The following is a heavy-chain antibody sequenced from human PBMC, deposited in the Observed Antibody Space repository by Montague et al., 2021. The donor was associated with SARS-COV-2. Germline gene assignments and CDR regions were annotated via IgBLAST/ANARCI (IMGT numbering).Heavy chain of an antibody. CDR3: AKNGGAHGLDV. CDR2: IKPDESEK. Sequence: SLRLSCAASGFTFSNIWMSWVRQAPGKGLEWVANIKPDESEKNYVDSVKGRFSIPRDNAKNSLYLQMDNLRAEDTAIYYCAKNGGAHGLDVWGQGTSVSVS. V-gene: IGHV3-7*01. CDR1: GFTFSNIW. J-gene: IGHJ6*02. D-gene: IGHD4-23*01.